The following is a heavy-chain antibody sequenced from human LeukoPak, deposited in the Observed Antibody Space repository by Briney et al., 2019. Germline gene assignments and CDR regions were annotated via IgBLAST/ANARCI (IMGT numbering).Heavy chain of an antibody. D-gene: IGHD3-22*01. CDR1: GGSFSGYY. V-gene: IGHV4-34*01. J-gene: IGHJ3*02. CDR2: INHSGST. Sequence: PSETLSLTCAVYGGSFSGYYWSWIRQPPGKGLEWIGEINHSGSTNYNPSLKSRVTISVDTSKNQFSLKMSSVTAADTAVYYCARGYYDSSGPGHAFDIWGQGTMVTVSS. CDR3: ARGYYDSSGPGHAFDI.